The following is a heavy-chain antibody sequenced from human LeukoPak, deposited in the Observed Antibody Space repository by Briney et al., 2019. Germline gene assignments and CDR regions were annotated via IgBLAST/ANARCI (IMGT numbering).Heavy chain of an antibody. Sequence: DPGGSLRLSCVASGFTFSGSPMHWVRQASGKGLEWVGRIRSKVNSYATAYAASVEGRFTISRDDSKSTTYLQMNSLKTEDTAVYYCTGELLGYWGQGILVTVSS. CDR2: IRSKVNSYAT. CDR3: TGELLGY. V-gene: IGHV3-73*01. D-gene: IGHD1-26*01. CDR1: GFTFSGSP. J-gene: IGHJ4*02.